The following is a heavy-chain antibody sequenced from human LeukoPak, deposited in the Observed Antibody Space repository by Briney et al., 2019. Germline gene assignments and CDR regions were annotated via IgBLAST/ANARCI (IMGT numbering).Heavy chain of an antibody. CDR1: GYSFTSYW. D-gene: IGHD6-13*01. J-gene: IGHJ4*02. CDR2: IYPGDSDT. CDR3: ARLRREPGTRIAAAGTYYFDY. V-gene: IGHV5-51*01. Sequence: GESLKISCKGSGYSFTSYWIGWVRQMPGKGLEWMGIIYPGDSDTRYSPSFQGQVTISADKSISTAYLQWSSLKASDTAMYYCARLRREPGTRIAAAGTYYFDYWGQGTLVTVSS.